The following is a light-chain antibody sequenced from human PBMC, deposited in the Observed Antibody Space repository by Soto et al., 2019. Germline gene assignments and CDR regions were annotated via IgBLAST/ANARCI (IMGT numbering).Light chain of an antibody. J-gene: IGLJ2*01. V-gene: IGLV1-40*01. CDR1: STNIGAGYD. CDR2: ENN. Sequence: QSVLTQPPSVSGAPGQRVTISCTGSSTNIGAGYDVHWYQQPPGKGPKLLIFENNKRPSGVPDRFSGSKSGTSASLAITGLLPEDEADYYCQSYDSGLSVVFGGGTKPTVL. CDR3: QSYDSGLSVV.